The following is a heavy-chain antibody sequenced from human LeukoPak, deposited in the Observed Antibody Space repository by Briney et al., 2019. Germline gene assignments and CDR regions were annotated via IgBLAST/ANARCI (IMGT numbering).Heavy chain of an antibody. Sequence: SQTLSLTCTVCGGSISSGDYYWSWIRQPPGKGLELIGSIYYSESTYYTPSLTSRVTISVDKSKHHFPMKLSSVTAADTAVYYCAREPYGYFDYWGQGTLVTVSS. CDR2: IYYSEST. J-gene: IGHJ4*02. D-gene: IGHD3-10*01. V-gene: IGHV4-30-4*08. CDR3: AREPYGYFDY. CDR1: GGSISSGDYY.